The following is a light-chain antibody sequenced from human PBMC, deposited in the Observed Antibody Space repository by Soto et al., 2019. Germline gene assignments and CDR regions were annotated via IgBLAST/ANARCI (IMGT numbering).Light chain of an antibody. J-gene: IGKJ1*01. CDR3: QQSYSTLWT. V-gene: IGKV1-39*01. CDR2: ATS. CDR1: QSISSY. Sequence: DIQMTQSPSSLSASVGDRVTITCRASQSISSYLNWYQQKPGKAPKLLIYATSSLQSGVTSRFSGSGSGTDFTLTISSLQPEDFATYYCQQSYSTLWTFGKGTKVEIK.